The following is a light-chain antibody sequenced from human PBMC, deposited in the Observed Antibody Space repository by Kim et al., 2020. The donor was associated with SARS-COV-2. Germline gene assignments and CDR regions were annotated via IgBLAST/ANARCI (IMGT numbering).Light chain of an antibody. J-gene: IGLJ7*01. V-gene: IGLV1-47*01. CDR1: SSNIGSNY. CDR3: AAWDDSLSAAV. CDR2: RNN. Sequence: ELTQPPSASGTPGQRVTISCSGSSSNIGSNYVYWYQQLPGTAPKLLIYRNNQRPSGVPDRFSGSKSGTSASLAISGLRSEDEADYYCAAWDDSLSAAVFGGGTQLTVL.